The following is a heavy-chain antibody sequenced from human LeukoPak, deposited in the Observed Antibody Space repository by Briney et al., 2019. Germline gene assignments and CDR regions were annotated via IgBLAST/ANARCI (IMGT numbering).Heavy chain of an antibody. D-gene: IGHD5-12*01. CDR3: ARHATFSWLWTGYFDY. Sequence: SETLSLTCTVSGGSISSSSYYWGWIRQPPGKGLEWIGSIYYSGSTYYNPSLKSRVTISVDTSKNQFSLKLSSVTAADTAVYYCARHATFSWLWTGYFDYWGQGTLVTVSS. J-gene: IGHJ4*02. V-gene: IGHV4-39*01. CDR2: IYYSGST. CDR1: GGSISSSSYY.